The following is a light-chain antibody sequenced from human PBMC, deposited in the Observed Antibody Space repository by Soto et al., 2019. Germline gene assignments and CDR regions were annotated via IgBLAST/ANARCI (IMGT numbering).Light chain of an antibody. J-gene: IGKJ3*01. CDR3: QESYSTTSVT. CDR1: QSISAY. V-gene: IGKV1-39*01. CDR2: AAS. Sequence: SHLTQSPSSMSASVGDRVTITCRTSQSISAYLNWYQQKPGKAPKLLIYAASSLQSGVPSRFSGSGSGTDFTLTISSLQHEDFATYYCQESYSTTSVTFGPGTKVDI.